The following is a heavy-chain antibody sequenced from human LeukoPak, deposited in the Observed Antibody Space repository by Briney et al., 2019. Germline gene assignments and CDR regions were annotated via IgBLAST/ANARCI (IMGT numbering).Heavy chain of an antibody. D-gene: IGHD2-2*01. CDR3: ARGSRLGGVAPAANFDY. Sequence: ASVKVSCKASGYSFTGYYMHWVRQAPGQGLEWMGWINPNSGGTNYAQKFQGRVTMTRDTSISTAYMELSRLRSDDTAVYYCARGSRLGGVAPAANFDYWGQGTLVTVSS. CDR2: INPNSGGT. J-gene: IGHJ4*02. V-gene: IGHV1-2*02. CDR1: GYSFTGYY.